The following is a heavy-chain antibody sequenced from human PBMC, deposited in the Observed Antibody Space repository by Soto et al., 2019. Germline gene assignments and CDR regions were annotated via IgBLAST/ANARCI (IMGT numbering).Heavy chain of an antibody. V-gene: IGHV3-30-3*01. CDR1: GFTFSSYA. CDR2: ISYDGSNK. CDR3: ARDPAPDYDSSGPNWFDP. D-gene: IGHD3-22*01. J-gene: IGHJ5*02. Sequence: GGSLRLSCAASGFTFSSYAMHWVRQAPGKGLEWVAVISYDGSNKYYADSVKGRFTISRDNSKNTLYLQMNSLRAEDTAVYYCARDPAPDYDSSGPNWFDPWGQGTLVTGSS.